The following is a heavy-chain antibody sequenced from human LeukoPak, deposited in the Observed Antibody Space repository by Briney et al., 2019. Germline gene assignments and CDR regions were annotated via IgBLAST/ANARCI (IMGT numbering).Heavy chain of an antibody. V-gene: IGHV3-30*04. J-gene: IGHJ6*02. CDR2: ISYDGSNK. D-gene: IGHD2-15*01. Sequence: QSGGSLRLSCAASGFTFSSYAMHWVRQAPGKGLEWGAVISYDGSNKYYADSVKGRFTISRDNSKNTLYLQMNSLRAEDTAVYYCARDQQVVVVAATLYYYYYGMDVWGQGTTVTVSS. CDR3: ARDQQVVVVAATLYYYYYGMDV. CDR1: GFTFSSYA.